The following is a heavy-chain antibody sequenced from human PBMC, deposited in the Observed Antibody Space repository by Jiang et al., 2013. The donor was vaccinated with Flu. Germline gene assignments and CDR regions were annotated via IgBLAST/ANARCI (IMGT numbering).Heavy chain of an antibody. CDR3: AKAFGTYYDFWSGLYYYYGMDV. Sequence: QLLESGGGVVQPGGSLRLSCAASGFTFDDYAMHWVRQAPGKGLEWVSLISGDGGSTYYADSVKGRFTISRDNSKNSLYLQMNSLRTEDTALYYCAKAFGTYYDFWSGLYYYYGMDVWGQGTTVTVSS. J-gene: IGHJ6*02. CDR1: GFTFDDYA. V-gene: IGHV3-43*02. CDR2: ISGDGGST. D-gene: IGHD3-3*01.